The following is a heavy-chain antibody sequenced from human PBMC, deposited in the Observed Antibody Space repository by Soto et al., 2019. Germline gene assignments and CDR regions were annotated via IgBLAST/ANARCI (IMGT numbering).Heavy chain of an antibody. Sequence: QVQLVESGGGLVKPGGSLRLSCAASGFTFSDYYMSWIRQAPGKGLELVSYISSSGSNIYYADSVKGRFTISRNNAKKSVYLQMNSLRAEDTAVYYCASLLDSGSDVMDWFDPWGQGTLVTVSS. D-gene: IGHD5-12*01. V-gene: IGHV3-11*01. CDR2: ISSSGSNI. CDR1: GFTFSDYY. J-gene: IGHJ5*02. CDR3: ASLLDSGSDVMDWFDP.